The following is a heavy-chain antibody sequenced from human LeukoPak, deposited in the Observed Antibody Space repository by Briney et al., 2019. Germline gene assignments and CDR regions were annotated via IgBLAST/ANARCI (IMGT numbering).Heavy chain of an antibody. Sequence: SETLSLTCTLSEGSITSDYWSWIRQSPGKGLEWIGYFSYSGSTHYSPSLTSRVAISVDTSRNQLSLKLRSVTAADTAIYYCARADESLVYGMDVWGPGTTVIVSS. CDR2: FSYSGST. J-gene: IGHJ6*02. CDR1: EGSITSDY. CDR3: ARADESLVYGMDV. V-gene: IGHV4-59*08.